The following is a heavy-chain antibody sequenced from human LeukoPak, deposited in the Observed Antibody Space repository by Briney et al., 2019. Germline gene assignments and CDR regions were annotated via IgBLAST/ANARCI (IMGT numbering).Heavy chain of an antibody. CDR1: GGSFSGYY. J-gene: IGHJ6*04. CDR3: ARGVAVAATEKNGMDV. V-gene: IGHV4-34*01. Sequence: LETLSLTCAVYGGSFSGYYWSWIRQPPGKGLEWIGEINHSGSTNYNPSLKSRVTISVDTSKNQFSLKLSSVTAADTAVYYCARGVAVAATEKNGMDVWGKGTTVTVSS. D-gene: IGHD6-19*01. CDR2: INHSGST.